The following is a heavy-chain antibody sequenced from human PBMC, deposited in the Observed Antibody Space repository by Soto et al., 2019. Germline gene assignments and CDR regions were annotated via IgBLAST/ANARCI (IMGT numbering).Heavy chain of an antibody. V-gene: IGHV4-34*01. D-gene: IGHD6-13*01. CDR1: GGSFSGYY. Sequence: SETLSLTCAVYGGSFSGYYWSWIRQPPGKGLEWIGEINHSGSTNYNPSLKSRVTISVDTSKNQFSLKLSSVTAADTAVYYCARGLLRGFIAAAGRKSNWFDPWGQGTTVTVSS. J-gene: IGHJ5*02. CDR3: ARGLLRGFIAAAGRKSNWFDP. CDR2: INHSGST.